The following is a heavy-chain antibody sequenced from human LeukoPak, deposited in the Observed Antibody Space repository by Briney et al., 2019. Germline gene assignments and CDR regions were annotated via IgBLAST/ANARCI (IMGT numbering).Heavy chain of an antibody. D-gene: IGHD4-17*01. CDR3: ARAVQVTTGGLFDY. CDR1: GGTFSNCA. J-gene: IGHJ4*02. V-gene: IGHV1-69*06. Sequence: GASVKVSCKASGGTFSNCAISWVRQAPGQGLEWMGGIIPIFSTANYAQKFQGRVTITADKSTSTAYMELSSLRSEDTAVYYCARAVQVTTGGLFDYWGQGTLVTVSS. CDR2: IIPIFSTA.